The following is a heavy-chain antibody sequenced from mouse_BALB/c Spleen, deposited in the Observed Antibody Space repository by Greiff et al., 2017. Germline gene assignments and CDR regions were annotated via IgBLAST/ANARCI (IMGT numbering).Heavy chain of an antibody. CDR2: INPYNGDT. CDR3: ARSSYYGYCDD. D-gene: IGHD1-1*01. J-gene: IGHJ2*01. CDR1: DYSFTGYF. Sequence: VQLQQSGPELVKPGASVKISCKASDYSFTGYFMNWVMQSHGKSLEWIGRINPYNGDTFYNQKFKGKATLTVDKSSSTAHMELRSLTSEDSAVYYCARSSYYGYCDDWGQGTTLAVSS. V-gene: IGHV1-20*01.